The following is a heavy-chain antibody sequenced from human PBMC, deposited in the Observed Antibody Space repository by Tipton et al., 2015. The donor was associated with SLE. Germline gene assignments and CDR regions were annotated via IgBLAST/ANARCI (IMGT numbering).Heavy chain of an antibody. V-gene: IGHV4-59*01. CDR3: ARHLGVIVAFEV. D-gene: IGHD3-10*01. Sequence: TLSLTCSVSGVSISTYYWSLIRQSTGKGLEWIGFFYFSGSSQYNPSLKSRFAISADTSNNQLSLELRSVTTADTAVYYCARHLGVIVAFEVWGLGKVLTVSS. J-gene: IGHJ3*01. CDR2: FYFSGSS. CDR1: GVSISTYY.